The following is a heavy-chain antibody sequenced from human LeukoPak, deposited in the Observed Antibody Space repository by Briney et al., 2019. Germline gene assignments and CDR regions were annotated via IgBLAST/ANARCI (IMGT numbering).Heavy chain of an antibody. V-gene: IGHV1-69*05. Sequence: GSSVKVSCKASGGTFSSYAISWVRQAPGQGLEWMGGIIPIFGTANYAQKFQGRVTITTDESTSTAYMELSSLRSEDTAVYYCAAAGSVTGTTLAHFDYWGQGTLVTVSS. CDR1: GGTFSSYA. D-gene: IGHD1-7*01. CDR2: IIPIFGTA. J-gene: IGHJ4*02. CDR3: AAAGSVTGTTLAHFDY.